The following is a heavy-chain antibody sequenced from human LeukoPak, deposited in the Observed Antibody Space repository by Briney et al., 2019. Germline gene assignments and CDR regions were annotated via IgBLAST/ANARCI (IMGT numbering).Heavy chain of an antibody. D-gene: IGHD3-22*01. Sequence: GGSLRLSCAASGFTFSSYEMNWVRQAPGKGLEWVSYISSSGSTIYYADSVKGRFTISRDNAKNSLYLQMNSLRAEDTAVYYCAREGYYEDMDVWGKGTTVTVSS. V-gene: IGHV3-48*03. CDR2: ISSSGSTI. J-gene: IGHJ6*03. CDR1: GFTFSSYE. CDR3: AREGYYEDMDV.